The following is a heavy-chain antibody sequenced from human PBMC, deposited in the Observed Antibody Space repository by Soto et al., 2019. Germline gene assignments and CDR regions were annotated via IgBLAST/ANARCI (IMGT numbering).Heavy chain of an antibody. J-gene: IGHJ4*02. V-gene: IGHV1-69*01. Sequence: QVQLVQSGAEVKKPGSSVKVSCKASGGTFSSYAISWVRQAPGQGLEWMGGIIPIFGTANYAQKFQGRVTITADESTITAYMELSSLRSEDTAVYYCARDHAAVAGTSAFDYWGQGTLVTVSS. D-gene: IGHD6-19*01. CDR3: ARDHAAVAGTSAFDY. CDR2: IIPIFGTA. CDR1: GGTFSSYA.